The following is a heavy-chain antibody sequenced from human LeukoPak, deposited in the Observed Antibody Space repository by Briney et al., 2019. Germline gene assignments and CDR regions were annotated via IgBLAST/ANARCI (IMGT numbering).Heavy chain of an antibody. Sequence: GGSLTLSCAASGFIFSSYAMSWVRQAPGKGREWVSAISGSGGSTYYADSGKGRFTIARDNSKDALYLQMDRLRTEDTAAHDXXXXXXXXXXYXRQPXGFDYWGQGALVTVSS. CDR1: GFIFSSYA. CDR3: XXXXXXXXXYXRQPXGFDY. V-gene: IGHV3-23*01. D-gene: IGHD1-14*01. CDR2: ISGSGGST. J-gene: IGHJ4*02.